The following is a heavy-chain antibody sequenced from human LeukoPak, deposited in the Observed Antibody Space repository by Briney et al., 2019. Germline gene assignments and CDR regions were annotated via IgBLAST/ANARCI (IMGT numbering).Heavy chain of an antibody. CDR2: ISGSGGNT. CDR3: AKDLHDYGNYVGWFDS. Sequence: GGSLRLSCVASGFTFSSYAMDWVRQAPGKRLEWVSAISGSGGNTYYADSVKGRFTISRDHSKTTLFLQMNSLRAEDTAVYYCAKDLHDYGNYVGWFDSWGQGTLVTVSS. D-gene: IGHD4-11*01. V-gene: IGHV3-23*01. J-gene: IGHJ5*01. CDR1: GFTFSSYA.